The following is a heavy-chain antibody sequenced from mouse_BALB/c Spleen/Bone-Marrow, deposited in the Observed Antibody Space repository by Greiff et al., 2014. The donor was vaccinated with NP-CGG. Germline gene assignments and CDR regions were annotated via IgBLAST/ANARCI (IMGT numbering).Heavy chain of an antibody. V-gene: IGHV1S81*02. CDR1: GYTFTSYY. CDR2: INPSNGGT. CDR3: SRGRRDALDY. Sequence: VKLQESGAELVKPGASVKLSCKASGYTFTSYYMYWVKQRPGQGLEWFGEINPSNGGTNFNEKFKNKATLTVDKSSSTAYMQLISLTSEDSAVYYCSRGRRDALDYWGQGTSVTVSS. J-gene: IGHJ4*01.